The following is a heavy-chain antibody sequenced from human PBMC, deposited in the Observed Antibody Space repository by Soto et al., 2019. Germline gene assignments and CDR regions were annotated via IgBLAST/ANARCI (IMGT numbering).Heavy chain of an antibody. CDR1: GFTFSNYAM. J-gene: IGHJ6*02. D-gene: IGHD2-15*01. Sequence: PGGSLRLSCAASGFTFSNYAMSWVRQAPGKGLEWIGEIYHSGSTNYNPSLKSRVTISVDKSKNQFSLKLSSVTAADTAVYYCARDHIYCSGGSCYGVMDVWGQGTTVTVSS. V-gene: IGHV4-4*02. CDR3: ARDHIYCSGGSCYGVMDV. CDR2: IYHSGST.